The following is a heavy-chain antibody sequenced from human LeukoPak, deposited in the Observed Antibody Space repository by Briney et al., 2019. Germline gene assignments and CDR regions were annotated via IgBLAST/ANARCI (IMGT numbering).Heavy chain of an antibody. Sequence: GSSLTLSCAPSGLTFSSFGMHWVRQAPGKGLECVAVLSYDGSNSYYADSVKDRLTISRDNSKNTLYQQMNSLRDEDTSVYHCAKDGSTGTLHADNWGEGTRVTVSS. CDR2: LSYDGSNS. D-gene: IGHD3-10*01. CDR3: AKDGSTGTLHADN. CDR1: GLTFSSFG. J-gene: IGHJ4*02. V-gene: IGHV3-30*18.